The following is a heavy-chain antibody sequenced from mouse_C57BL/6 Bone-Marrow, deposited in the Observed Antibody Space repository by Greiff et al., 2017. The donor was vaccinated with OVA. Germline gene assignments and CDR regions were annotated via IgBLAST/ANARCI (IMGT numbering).Heavy chain of an antibody. J-gene: IGHJ3*01. Sequence: QVQLQQPGAELVKPGASVKLSCKASGYTFTSYWMHWVKQRPGQGLEWIGMIHPNSGSTNYNEKFKSKATLTVDKSSSTAYMQLSSLTSEDSAVDYCARWGTYYYGSSPAWFAYWGQGTLVTVSA. D-gene: IGHD1-1*01. CDR2: IHPNSGST. CDR3: ARWGTYYYGSSPAWFAY. CDR1: GYTFTSYW. V-gene: IGHV1-64*01.